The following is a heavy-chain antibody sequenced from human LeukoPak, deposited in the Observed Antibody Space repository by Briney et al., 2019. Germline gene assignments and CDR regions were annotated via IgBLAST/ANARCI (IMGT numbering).Heavy chain of an antibody. CDR2: INSAGDSI. V-gene: IGHV3-48*03. Sequence: GGSLRLSCAASGFIFSDYEMNWVRQAPGKGLEWVSYINSAGDSIYYADSVKGRFTISRDNAENLLILQMKSLRAEDTAVYYCARENFYGMDVWGQGTTVTVSS. J-gene: IGHJ6*02. CDR3: ARENFYGMDV. CDR1: GFIFSDYE.